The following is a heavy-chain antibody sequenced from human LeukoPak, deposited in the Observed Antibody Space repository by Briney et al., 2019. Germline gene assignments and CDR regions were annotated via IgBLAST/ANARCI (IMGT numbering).Heavy chain of an antibody. CDR1: GASISSGNYY. Sequence: SQTLSLTCSVSGASISSGNYYWSWIRQPAGKGLEWIGRISTSGSTNYNPSLKSRVTISVDTSKNHFSLKLSSVTAADTAVYYCARVSGTSWAYDYWGQGTLVTVSS. J-gene: IGHJ4*02. D-gene: IGHD6-13*01. CDR2: ISTSGST. V-gene: IGHV4-61*02. CDR3: ARVSGTSWAYDY.